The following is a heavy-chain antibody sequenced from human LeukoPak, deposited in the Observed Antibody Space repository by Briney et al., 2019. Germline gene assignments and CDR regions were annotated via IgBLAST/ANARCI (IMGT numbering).Heavy chain of an antibody. V-gene: IGHV3-33*01. J-gene: IGHJ4*02. CDR3: TRYNNDHFDY. CDR1: GFTFGGYG. D-gene: IGHD1-14*01. CDR2: IAYDGSRA. Sequence: GGSLRLSCAGSGFTFGGYGMYWFRQTPGKGLEWVAVIAYDGSRAFYADSVKGRFTISRDNSKNTMSVQMDDLRAEDTAVYYCTRYNNDHFDYWGQGTLVIVSS.